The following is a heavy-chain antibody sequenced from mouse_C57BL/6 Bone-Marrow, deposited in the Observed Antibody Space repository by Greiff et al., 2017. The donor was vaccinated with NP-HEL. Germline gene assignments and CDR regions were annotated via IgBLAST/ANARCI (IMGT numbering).Heavy chain of an antibody. D-gene: IGHD1-1*01. CDR1: GYTFTSYW. V-gene: IGHV1-61*01. CDR2: IYPSDSET. CDR3: ARRDYGSSFYFDY. Sequence: QVQLQQPGAELVRPGSSVKLSCKASGYTFTSYWMDWVKQRPGQGLEWIGNIYPSDSETHYNQKFKDKATLTVDKSSSTAYMQLSSLTSEDSAVYYCARRDYGSSFYFDYWGQGTTLTVSS. J-gene: IGHJ2*01.